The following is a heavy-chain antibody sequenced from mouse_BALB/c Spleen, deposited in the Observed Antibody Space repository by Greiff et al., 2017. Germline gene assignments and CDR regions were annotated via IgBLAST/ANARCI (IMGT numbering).Heavy chain of an antibody. J-gene: IGHJ4*01. CDR2: INPSSGYT. D-gene: IGHD2-1*01. V-gene: IGHV1-4*01. Sequence: VHLVESGAELARPGASVKMSCKASGYTFTSYTMHWVKQRPGQGLEWIGYINPSSGYTNYNQKFKDKATLTADKSSSTAYMQLSSLTSEDSAVYYCAKGIYGNYDAMDYWGQGTSVTVSS. CDR3: AKGIYGNYDAMDY. CDR1: GYTFTSYT.